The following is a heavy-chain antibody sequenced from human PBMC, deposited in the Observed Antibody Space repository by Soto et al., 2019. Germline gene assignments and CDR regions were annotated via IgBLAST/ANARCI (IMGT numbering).Heavy chain of an antibody. CDR3: ARGAGWFGEIKFDY. J-gene: IGHJ4*02. CDR2: IYYSGST. V-gene: IGHV4-59*01. CDR1: GGSISSYY. D-gene: IGHD3-10*01. Sequence: QVQLQESGPGLVKPSETLSLTCTVSGGSISSYYWSWIRQPPGKGLEWIGYIYYSGSTNYNPSLKSRVTISVDTSKNQFSLKLSSVTAADTAVYYCARGAGWFGEIKFDYWGQGTLVTVSS.